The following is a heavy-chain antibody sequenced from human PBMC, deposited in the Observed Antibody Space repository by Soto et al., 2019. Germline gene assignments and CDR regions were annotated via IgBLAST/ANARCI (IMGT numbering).Heavy chain of an antibody. V-gene: IGHV1-69*01. CDR2: IIPVFGTP. CDR3: ARGDSPYVWFNEF. Sequence: QEQLVQSGAEVKKPGSSVTVSCKDSGGLFSSYDISWVRQAPGQGLEWMGGIIPVFGTPYYAQKFQGRVTITADESTNTAYMELSSLTSEDTAMYYCARGDSPYVWFNEFWGQGSLVTVSS. CDR1: GGLFSSYD. J-gene: IGHJ4*02. D-gene: IGHD3-16*01.